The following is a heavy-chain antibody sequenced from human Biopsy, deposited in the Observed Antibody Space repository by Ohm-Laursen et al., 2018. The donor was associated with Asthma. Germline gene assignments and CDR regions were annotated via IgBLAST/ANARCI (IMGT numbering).Heavy chain of an antibody. CDR2: ISVYNGNT. Sequence: RDSLKIYCKTSGYTFNSAGITWVRQAPGQGLEWMGWISVYNGNTKVAQKLQDRVTMITDASTSTAYMELRSLRSDDTAVYFCARAVDYSHYYGIDVWGQGTTVTVS. D-gene: IGHD3-10*01. CDR3: ARAVDYSHYYGIDV. V-gene: IGHV1-18*01. J-gene: IGHJ6*02. CDR1: GYTFNSAG.